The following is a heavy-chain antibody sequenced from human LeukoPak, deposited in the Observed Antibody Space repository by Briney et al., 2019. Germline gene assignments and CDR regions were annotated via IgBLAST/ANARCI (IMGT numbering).Heavy chain of an antibody. D-gene: IGHD6-13*01. CDR3: AREGLEAAAGNWFDP. CDR1: GYTFTSYA. V-gene: IGHV1-3*01. Sequence: ASVKVSCKASGYTFTSYAMHWVRQAPGQRLEWMGWINAGNGNTKYSQKFQGRVTITRDTSASTAYMELSSLRSEDTAVYYCAREGLEAAAGNWFDPWAREPWSPSPQ. J-gene: IGHJ5*02. CDR2: INAGNGNT.